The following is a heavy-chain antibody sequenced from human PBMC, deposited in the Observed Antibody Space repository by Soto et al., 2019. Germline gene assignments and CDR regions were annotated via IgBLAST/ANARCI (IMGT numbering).Heavy chain of an antibody. Sequence: GGSLRLSCAASGFTFSSYGMHWVRQAPGKGLEWVAVIWYDGSNKYYADSVKGRFTISRDNSKNTLYLQMNSLRAEDTAVYYCARDSSSCSIPVCGLDYWGQGTLVTVSS. CDR1: GFTFSSYG. V-gene: IGHV3-33*01. J-gene: IGHJ4*02. D-gene: IGHD6-13*01. CDR2: IWYDGSNK. CDR3: ARDSSSCSIPVCGLDY.